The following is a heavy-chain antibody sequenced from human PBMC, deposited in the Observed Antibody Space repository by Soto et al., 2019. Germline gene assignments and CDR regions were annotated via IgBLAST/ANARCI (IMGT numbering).Heavy chain of an antibody. CDR3: ARAAVIAAAGKGWFDP. J-gene: IGHJ5*02. Sequence: QVPLQESGPGLVKPSQTLSLTCTVSGGSISSGGYYWSWIRQHPGKGLEWIGYIYYSGSTYYNPSLKSRVTISVDTSKNQFSLKLSSVTAADTAVYYCARAAVIAAAGKGWFDPWGQGTLVTVSS. CDR1: GGSISSGGYY. CDR2: IYYSGST. V-gene: IGHV4-31*03. D-gene: IGHD6-13*01.